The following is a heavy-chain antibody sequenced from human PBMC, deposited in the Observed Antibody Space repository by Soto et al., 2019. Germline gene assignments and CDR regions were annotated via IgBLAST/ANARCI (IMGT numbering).Heavy chain of an antibody. CDR1: GYTFTSYA. CDR2: INAGNGNT. J-gene: IGHJ6*02. V-gene: IGHV1-3*01. D-gene: IGHD6-6*01. Sequence: ASVKVSCKASGYTFTSYAMHWVRQAPGQRLEWMGWINAGNGNTKYSQKFQGRVTITRDTSASTAYMELSSLRSEDTAVYYCARGGKAARPHYYYGMDVWGQGTTVTVSS. CDR3: ARGGKAARPHYYYGMDV.